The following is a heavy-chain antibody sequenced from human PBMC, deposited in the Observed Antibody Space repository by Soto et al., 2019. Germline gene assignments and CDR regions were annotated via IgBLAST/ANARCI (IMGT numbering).Heavy chain of an antibody. CDR1: GFTLGNSW. Sequence: PGGCLGLACAASGFTLGNSWVTWVRKAPGKGLEWVANINKDGSQKNYVDSVKGRFTIARDNGQNSLSLQINSLRVEDTAVYYCVRELGLAYWGQGALVTVAS. J-gene: IGHJ4*02. D-gene: IGHD7-27*01. CDR3: VRELGLAY. CDR2: INKDGSQK. V-gene: IGHV3-7*03.